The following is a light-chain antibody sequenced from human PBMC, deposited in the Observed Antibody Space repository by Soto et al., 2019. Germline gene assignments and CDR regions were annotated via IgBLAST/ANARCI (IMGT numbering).Light chain of an antibody. CDR3: QQYNNYPLT. CDR1: QSFNTW. V-gene: IGKV1-5*01. Sequence: DIQMTQSPSVLSASVGDRVTITCRASQSFNTWLAWYQQKPGRAPQLLIYDVSNLQSGVPSRFSGSGAGTEFTLTISSLQPDDFATYFCQQYNNYPLTFGGGTKVDIK. J-gene: IGKJ4*01. CDR2: DVS.